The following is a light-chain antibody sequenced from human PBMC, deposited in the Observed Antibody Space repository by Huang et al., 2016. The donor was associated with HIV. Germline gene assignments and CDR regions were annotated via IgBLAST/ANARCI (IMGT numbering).Light chain of an antibody. Sequence: EIVLTQSPGTVSLSPGERATLSCRASQSVSSGYLAWYQKRPGQAHRLLIFGVSTRATGIPDRFSGSGSGTDFTLTISRLEPEDFAVYYCQQYDSSPGTFGQGTKVEIK. CDR1: QSVSSGY. J-gene: IGKJ1*01. CDR2: GVS. CDR3: QQYDSSPGT. V-gene: IGKV3-20*01.